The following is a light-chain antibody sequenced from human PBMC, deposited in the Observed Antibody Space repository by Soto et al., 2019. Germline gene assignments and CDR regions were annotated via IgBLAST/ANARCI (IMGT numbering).Light chain of an antibody. CDR2: EVY. J-gene: IGLJ2*01. Sequence: QSALTQPPSASGSPGQSVTISCSGTSTDIGGYDFVSWYQQQPGKAPRLLIYEVYKRPAGVPDRFSGSKSGNTASLTVSGLQDEDEADYYCAFFARSQDPRVVFGGGTKVTVL. CDR1: STDIGGYDF. V-gene: IGLV2-8*01. CDR3: AFFARSQDPRVV.